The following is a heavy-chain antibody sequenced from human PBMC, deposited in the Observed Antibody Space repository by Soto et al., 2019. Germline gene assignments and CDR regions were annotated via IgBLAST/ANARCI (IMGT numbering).Heavy chain of an antibody. CDR1: GGSITTSSYN. D-gene: IGHD3-10*01. J-gene: IGHJ3*01. CDR3: ARFYGNAFDV. Sequence: LSLTCSVSGGSITTSSYNWDWIRQPPGKGLEWIGTIYYDGSTSYNPSLKSQVTISVDTSKNHFALKVNSVTAADTAVYYCARFYGNAFDVWGRGTVVTV. CDR2: IYYDGST. V-gene: IGHV4-39*02.